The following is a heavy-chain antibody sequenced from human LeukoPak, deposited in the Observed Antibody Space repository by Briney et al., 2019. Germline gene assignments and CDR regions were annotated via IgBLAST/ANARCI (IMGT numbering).Heavy chain of an antibody. CDR3: ARGVTRYCSSTSCYYFDY. D-gene: IGHD2-2*01. V-gene: IGHV3-30-3*01. J-gene: IGHJ4*02. CDR2: ISYDGSNK. Sequence: PGRSLRLSCAASGFTFSSYAMHWVRQAPGKGLEWVAVISYDGSNKYYADSVKGRFTTSRDNSKNTLYLQMNSLRAEDTAVYYCARGVTRYCSSTSCYYFDYWGQGTLVTVSS. CDR1: GFTFSSYA.